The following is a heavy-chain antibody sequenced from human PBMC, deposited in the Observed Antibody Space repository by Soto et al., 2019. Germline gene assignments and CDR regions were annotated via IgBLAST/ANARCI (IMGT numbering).Heavy chain of an antibody. J-gene: IGHJ4*02. CDR2: ISKTGDVI. D-gene: IGHD3-10*01. CDR1: GLTFIDYY. CDR3: ARPQPSGSIYGFPY. V-gene: IGHV3-11*01. Sequence: GGSLRLSCAASGLTFIDYYMFWFRQAPGKGLEWVAYISKTGDVIYYGDSVKGRFTISRDNANGLVFLQMSSLRVEDTAVYYCARPQPSGSIYGFPYWGQGTLVTVS.